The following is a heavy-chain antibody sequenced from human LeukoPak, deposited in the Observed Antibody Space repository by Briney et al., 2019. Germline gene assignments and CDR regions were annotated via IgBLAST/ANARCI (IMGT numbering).Heavy chain of an antibody. V-gene: IGHV4-61*01. CDR1: GGSVSSGSYY. J-gene: IGHJ6*02. CDR3: ASVYNYGMDV. Sequence: SETLSLTCTVSGGSVSSGSYYWSWIRQPPGTGLEWIGYIYYSGSTNYNPSLKSRVTISIDTSKNQFSLRLSSVTAADTAVYYCASVYNYGMDVWGQGTTVIVSS. CDR2: IYYSGST.